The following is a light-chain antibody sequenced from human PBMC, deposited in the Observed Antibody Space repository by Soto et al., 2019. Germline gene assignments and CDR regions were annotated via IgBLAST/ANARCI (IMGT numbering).Light chain of an antibody. CDR3: QQYNTWPS. Sequence: PGEGATLSCRASENINRNLAWYQQKPGQAPRLLIYDASTRATGIPARYSGSGSVTEFTLTISSLQSDDFGVYYCQQYNTWPSFGHGTKVEIK. CDR2: DAS. J-gene: IGKJ1*01. V-gene: IGKV3-15*01. CDR1: ENINRN.